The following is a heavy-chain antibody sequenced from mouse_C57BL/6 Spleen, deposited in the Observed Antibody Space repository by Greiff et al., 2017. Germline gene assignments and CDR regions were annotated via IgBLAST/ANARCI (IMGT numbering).Heavy chain of an antibody. D-gene: IGHD1-1*01. CDR1: GYTFTSYG. Sequence: QVQLKESGAELARPGASVKLSCKASGYTFTSYGLSWVKQRTGQGLEWIGEIYPRSGNTYYNEKFKGKATLTADKSSSTAYMELRSLTSEDSAVYFCARLLRDAMDYRGQGTSVTVSS. CDR2: IYPRSGNT. V-gene: IGHV1-81*01. CDR3: ARLLRDAMDY. J-gene: IGHJ4*01.